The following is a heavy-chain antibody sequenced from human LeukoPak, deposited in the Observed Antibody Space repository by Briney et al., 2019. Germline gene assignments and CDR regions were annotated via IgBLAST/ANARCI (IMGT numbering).Heavy chain of an antibody. V-gene: IGHV3-48*03. J-gene: IGHJ4*02. CDR2: ISSSGSTI. CDR1: GFTFSNYE. D-gene: IGHD6-6*01. Sequence: GGSLRLSCAASGFTFSNYEMNWVRQAPGKGLEWVSYISSSGSTIYYADSVKGRFTISRDNAKNSLYLQMNSLRAEDTAVYYCAKDWDSSSRFYYFDYWGQGTLVTVSS. CDR3: AKDWDSSSRFYYFDY.